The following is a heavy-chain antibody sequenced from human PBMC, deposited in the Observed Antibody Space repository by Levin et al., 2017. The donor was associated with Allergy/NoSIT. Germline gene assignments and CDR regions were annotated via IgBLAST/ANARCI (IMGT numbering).Heavy chain of an antibody. CDR3: ARATSTGWTGAFDY. CDR2: IYSSGGT. CDR1: GDSISSYY. Sequence: SETLSLTCTVSGDSISSYYWSWIRQPAGKGLEWIGRIYSSGGTNYNPSLQSRVTMSVDTSKNQFSLKLTSVTAADTAVYYCARATSTGWTGAFDYWGQGTLVTVSS. D-gene: IGHD6-19*01. J-gene: IGHJ4*02. V-gene: IGHV4-4*07.